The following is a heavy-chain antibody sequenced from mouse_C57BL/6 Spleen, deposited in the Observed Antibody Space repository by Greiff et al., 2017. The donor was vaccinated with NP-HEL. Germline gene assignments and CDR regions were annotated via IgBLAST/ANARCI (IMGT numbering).Heavy chain of an antibody. J-gene: IGHJ2*01. Sequence: QVQLQQPGAELVKPGASVKLSCKASGYTFTSYWMQWVKQRPGQGLEWIGEIDPSDSYTNYNQKFKVKATLTVDTSSSTAYMQLSSLTSEDTAGYYCARRDSFDYWGQGTALTVTS. V-gene: IGHV1-50*01. CDR3: ARRDSFDY. CDR2: IDPSDSYT. CDR1: GYTFTSYW.